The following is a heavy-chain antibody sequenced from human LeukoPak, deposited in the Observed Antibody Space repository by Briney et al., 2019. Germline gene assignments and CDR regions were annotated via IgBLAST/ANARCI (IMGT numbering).Heavy chain of an antibody. V-gene: IGHV1-18*01. CDR1: GYTFTSYG. J-gene: IGHJ3*02. Sequence: GASVKVSCKASGYTFTSYGISWVRQAPGQGLEWMGWISAYNGNTNYAQKLQGRVTMTTDTSTSTAYMELRSLRSDDTAMYYCARDGPRGIVGARGAFDIWGQGTMVTVSS. CDR2: ISAYNGNT. CDR3: ARDGPRGIVGARGAFDI. D-gene: IGHD1-26*01.